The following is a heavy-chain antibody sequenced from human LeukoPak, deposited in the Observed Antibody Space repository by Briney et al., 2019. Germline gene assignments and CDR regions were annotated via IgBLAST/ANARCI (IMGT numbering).Heavy chain of an antibody. J-gene: IGHJ3*02. CDR1: GFTFSSYG. CDR3: AKGSDYDSSGNDAFDS. D-gene: IGHD3-22*01. CDR2: IWYDGSNK. V-gene: IGHV3-33*06. Sequence: GGSLRLSCAASGFTFSSYGMHWVRQAPGKGLKWVAVIWYDGSNKYYVDSVKGRFTISRDNSKNTLYLQMNSLRAEDTAVYYCAKGSDYDSSGNDAFDSWGQGTMVTVSS.